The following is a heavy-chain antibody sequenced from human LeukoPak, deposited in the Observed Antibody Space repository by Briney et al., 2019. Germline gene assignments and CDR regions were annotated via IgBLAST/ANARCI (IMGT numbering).Heavy chain of an antibody. CDR2: IYPGDSDT. Sequence: GESLKISCKGSGYSFTSYWVGWVRQMPGKGLECMGIIYPGDSDTKYSPSFQGQVTISADKSASTAYLHWSSLKASDTAMYYCARLIDCSSTACSRYYLDFWGQGTLVTVSS. D-gene: IGHD2-2*01. J-gene: IGHJ4*02. CDR3: ARLIDCSSTACSRYYLDF. V-gene: IGHV5-51*01. CDR1: GYSFTSYW.